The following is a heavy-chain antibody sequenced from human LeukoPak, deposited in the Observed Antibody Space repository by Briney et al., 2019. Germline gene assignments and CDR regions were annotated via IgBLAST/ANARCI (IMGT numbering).Heavy chain of an antibody. J-gene: IGHJ3*02. CDR2: INPSGDGT. Sequence: GASVKVSCKASGYTFTGYYMHWVRQAPGQGLEWMGIINPSGDGTTYAQKFQGRVTMTRDMSTSTVYMDLSSLRSEDTAMYYCARRLGYCTSISCYNVSDAFDIWGQGTMVTVSS. V-gene: IGHV1-46*01. CDR3: ARRLGYCTSISCYNVSDAFDI. D-gene: IGHD2-2*02. CDR1: GYTFTGYY.